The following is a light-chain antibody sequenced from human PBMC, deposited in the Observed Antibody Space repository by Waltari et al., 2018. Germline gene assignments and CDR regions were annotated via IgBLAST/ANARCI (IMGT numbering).Light chain of an antibody. CDR3: LSRDISSTRF. CDR1: SLRRYS. CDR2: GQD. V-gene: IGLV3-19*01. J-gene: IGLJ2*01. Sequence: SSELTQDPTVSVALGQTVRITCQGDSLRRYSASWYQQRPGQAPVLALYGQDNRPSGIPDRFSGSTSGDTATLTITGTQAEDEADYYCLSRDISSTRFFGGGTRLTV.